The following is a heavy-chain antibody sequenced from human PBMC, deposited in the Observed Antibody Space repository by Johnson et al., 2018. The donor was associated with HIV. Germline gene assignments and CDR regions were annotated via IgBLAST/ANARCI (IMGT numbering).Heavy chain of an antibody. Sequence: QVQLVESGGGLVKPGGSLRLSCAASGFTFNDYYMSWIRQAPGKGLECVSYISSSGGTIYNADSVKGRLTISRDNSKNTLYFQMNSLRAEDTALYYCARDLVVVVAASKGNAFDFWGQGTMVTVSS. CDR1: GFTFNDYY. V-gene: IGHV3-11*01. D-gene: IGHD2-15*01. CDR2: ISSSGGTI. J-gene: IGHJ3*01. CDR3: ARDLVVVVAASKGNAFDF.